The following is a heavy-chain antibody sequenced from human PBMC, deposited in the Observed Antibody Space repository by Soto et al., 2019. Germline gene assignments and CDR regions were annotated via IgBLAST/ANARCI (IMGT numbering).Heavy chain of an antibody. V-gene: IGHV3-49*04. CDR2: IRSKAYCGTT. J-gene: IGHJ4*02. D-gene: IGHD2-15*01. CDR1: GFTFGDYA. CDR3: TRWSVVPLDY. Sequence: GGSLRLSCTASGFTFGDYAMSWVRQAPGKGLEWVGFIRSKAYCGTTEYAASVKGRFTISRDDSKSIAYLQMNSLKTEDTAVYYCTRWSVVPLDYWGQGTLVTVSS.